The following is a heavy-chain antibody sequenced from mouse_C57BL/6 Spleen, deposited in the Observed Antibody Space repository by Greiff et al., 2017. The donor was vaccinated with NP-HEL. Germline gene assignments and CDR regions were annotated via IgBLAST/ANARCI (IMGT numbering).Heavy chain of an antibody. Sequence: EVKLVESGGGLVKPGGSLKLSCAASGFTFSDYGMHWVRQAPEKGLEWVAYISSGSSTIYYVDTVKGRFTISRDNAKNTLFLQMTSLRSEDTAMYYCARPGYGNYPWFAYWGQGTLVTVSA. CDR1: GFTFSDYG. V-gene: IGHV5-17*01. J-gene: IGHJ3*01. CDR2: ISSGSSTI. CDR3: ARPGYGNYPWFAY. D-gene: IGHD2-10*02.